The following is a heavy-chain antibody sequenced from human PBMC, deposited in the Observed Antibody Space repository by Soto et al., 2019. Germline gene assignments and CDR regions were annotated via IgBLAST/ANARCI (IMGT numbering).Heavy chain of an antibody. CDR1: GYTFTSYG. D-gene: IGHD3-10*01. CDR2: ISAYNGNT. V-gene: IGHV1-18*01. J-gene: IGHJ4*02. Sequence: QVQLVQSGAEVKKPGASVKVSCKASGYTFTSYGISWVRQAPGQGLEWMGWISAYNGNTNYAQKLQGRVTMTTDTSTRTADMELRSLRSDDTAVYYCARDGGVHYYGSGSYYRDWGQGTLVTVSS. CDR3: ARDGGVHYYGSGSYYRD.